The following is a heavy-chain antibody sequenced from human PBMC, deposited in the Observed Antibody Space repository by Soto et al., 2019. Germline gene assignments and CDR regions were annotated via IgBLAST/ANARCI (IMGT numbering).Heavy chain of an antibody. J-gene: IGHJ4*02. CDR2: IIPIFGTA. Sequence: QVQLVQSGAEVKKPGSSVKVSCKASGGTFSSYAISWVRQAPGQGLEWMGGIIPIFGTANYAQKFQGRVTITADESTSTAYMELSSLRSADTAVYYCAGSTATIGDGYNSDFDYWGQGTLVTVSS. CDR1: GGTFSSYA. CDR3: AGSTATIGDGYNSDFDY. D-gene: IGHD5-12*01. V-gene: IGHV1-69*12.